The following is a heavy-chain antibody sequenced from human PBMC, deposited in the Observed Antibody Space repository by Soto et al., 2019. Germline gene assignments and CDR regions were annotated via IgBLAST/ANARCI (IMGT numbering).Heavy chain of an antibody. CDR3: VRDLDGSGSYYTDY. J-gene: IGHJ4*02. D-gene: IGHD3-10*01. Sequence: ASVKVSCKASGYTFSIYGINWVRQAPGQGLEWMGWTRPNNGNTKYAQNLQGRVTMTTDISTSTAYMELRSLRPDDTAVYYCVRDLDGSGSYYTDYWGQGXLVTVYS. V-gene: IGHV1-18*01. CDR1: GYTFSIYG. CDR2: TRPNNGNT.